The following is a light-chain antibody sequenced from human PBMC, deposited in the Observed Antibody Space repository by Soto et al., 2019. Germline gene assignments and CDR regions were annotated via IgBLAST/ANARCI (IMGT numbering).Light chain of an antibody. J-gene: IGKJ1*01. CDR2: GVS. V-gene: IGKV3-20*01. CDR1: QSISHKY. CDR3: QLYRGSSWT. Sequence: IVLKQSPGTLPLSPGERATLSCRASQSISHKYLAWYQQEPGQAPRLLIHGVSIRATGIPDRFSVSGSGTDFLLTISRLEHKDSAVYYFQLYRGSSWTFGQGTKVELK.